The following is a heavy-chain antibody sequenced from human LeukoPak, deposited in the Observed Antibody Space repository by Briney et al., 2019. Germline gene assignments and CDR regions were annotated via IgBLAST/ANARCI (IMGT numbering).Heavy chain of an antibody. CDR1: GGSFSGYY. CDR3: AAIYCSSTSCYTGIGSRRWSGFDY. Sequence: SETLSLTCAVYGGSFSGYYWSWIRQPPGKGLEWIGEINHSGSTNYNPSLKSRVTISVDTSKNQFSLKLSSVTAADTAVYYCAAIYCSSTSCYTGIGSRRWSGFDYWGQGTLVTVSS. D-gene: IGHD2-2*02. J-gene: IGHJ4*02. V-gene: IGHV4-34*01. CDR2: INHSGST.